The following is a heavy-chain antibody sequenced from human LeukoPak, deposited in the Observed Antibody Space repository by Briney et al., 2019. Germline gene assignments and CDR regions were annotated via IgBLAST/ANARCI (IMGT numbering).Heavy chain of an antibody. Sequence: GGSLRLSCAASGFTFSSDVMSWGRQAPGKGLEWVSAISGSGGSTYYADSVKGRFTISRDNSKNTLYLQVNSLRAEDTAVYYCAKARGGVSMIDYWGQGTLGTVSS. CDR2: ISGSGGST. J-gene: IGHJ4*02. D-gene: IGHD3-22*01. CDR1: GFTFSSDV. CDR3: AKARGGVSMIDY. V-gene: IGHV3-23*01.